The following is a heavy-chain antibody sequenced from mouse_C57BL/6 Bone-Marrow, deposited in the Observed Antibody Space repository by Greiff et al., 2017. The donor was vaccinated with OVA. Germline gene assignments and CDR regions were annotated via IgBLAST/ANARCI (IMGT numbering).Heavy chain of an antibody. V-gene: IGHV1-69*01. J-gene: IGHJ2*01. CDR1: GYTFTSYW. CDR2: IDPSDSYT. D-gene: IGHD2-4*01. CDR3: AREADYDGDYFDY. Sequence: QVQLQQPGAELVMPGASVKLSCKASGYTFTSYWMHWVKQRPGQGLEWIGEIDPSDSYTNYNQKFKGKSTLTVDKSSSTAYMQLSSLTSEDSAVYYCAREADYDGDYFDYLGQGTTLTVSS.